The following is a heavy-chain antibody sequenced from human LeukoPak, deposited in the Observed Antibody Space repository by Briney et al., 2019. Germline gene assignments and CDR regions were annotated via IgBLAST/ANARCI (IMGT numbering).Heavy chain of an antibody. CDR2: ISGGGDNT. Sequence: GGSLRLSCAASGFTFSSYAMSRVRQAPGKGLEWVSTISGGGDNTYYADSVKGRFTISRDNSKNTLYLQMNSLRTEDTALYYCARDTRLGYCRSTSCYASWFDPWGQGTLVTVSS. D-gene: IGHD2-2*01. V-gene: IGHV3-23*01. CDR3: ARDTRLGYCRSTSCYASWFDP. CDR1: GFTFSSYA. J-gene: IGHJ5*02.